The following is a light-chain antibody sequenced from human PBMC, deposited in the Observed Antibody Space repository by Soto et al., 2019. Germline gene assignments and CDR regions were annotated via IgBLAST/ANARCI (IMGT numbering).Light chain of an antibody. CDR3: QQYTNWPLT. CDR2: GAS. J-gene: IGKJ4*01. V-gene: IGKV3-15*01. Sequence: EIVMTQSPATLSVSPGERATLSCRASQSVSSNLAWYQQKPGQAPRLLIYGASTRATGIPGRFSGSGSGTEFTLPISRLQAEDFAVYYCQQYTNWPLTFGGGTKVEIK. CDR1: QSVSSN.